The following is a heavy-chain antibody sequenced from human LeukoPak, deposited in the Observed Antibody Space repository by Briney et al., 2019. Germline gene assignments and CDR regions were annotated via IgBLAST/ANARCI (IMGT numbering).Heavy chain of an antibody. Sequence: GGSLRLSCAASGFTFSSYGMHWVRQAPGKGLEWVAVIWYDGSNKYYADSVKGRVTISRDNSKNTLYLQMNSLRAEDTAVYYCARDRSDSSGYHNWFDPWGQGTLVTVSS. V-gene: IGHV3-33*01. D-gene: IGHD3-22*01. CDR1: GFTFSSYG. CDR2: IWYDGSNK. CDR3: ARDRSDSSGYHNWFDP. J-gene: IGHJ5*02.